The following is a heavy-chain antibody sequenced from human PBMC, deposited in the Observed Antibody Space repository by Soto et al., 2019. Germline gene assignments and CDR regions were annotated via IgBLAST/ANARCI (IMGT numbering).Heavy chain of an antibody. J-gene: IGHJ4*02. D-gene: IGHD6-6*01. V-gene: IGHV1-69*13. CDR1: GGTFSSYA. Sequence: SVKVSCKASGGTFSSYAISWVRQAPGQGLEWMGGIIPIFGTANYAQKFQGRVTITADESTSTAYMELSSLRSEDTAVYYCARGGSSSSAPYYFDYWGQGTLVTVSS. CDR2: IIPIFGTA. CDR3: ARGGSSSSAPYYFDY.